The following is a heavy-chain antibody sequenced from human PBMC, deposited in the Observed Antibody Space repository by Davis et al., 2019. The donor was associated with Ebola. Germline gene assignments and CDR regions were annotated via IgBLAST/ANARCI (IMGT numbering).Heavy chain of an antibody. CDR1: GFTFSSCS. D-gene: IGHD6-6*01. CDR3: ARGGAARRMGYYHGMDV. V-gene: IGHV3-21*04. CDR2: ISSSSSYI. J-gene: IGHJ6*02. Sequence: GESLKISCAASGFTFSSCSMNWVRQAPGKGLEWVSSISSSSSYIYYADSVKGRFTISRDNAKNSLYLQMNSLRAEDTAVYYCARGGAARRMGYYHGMDVWGQGTTVTVSS.